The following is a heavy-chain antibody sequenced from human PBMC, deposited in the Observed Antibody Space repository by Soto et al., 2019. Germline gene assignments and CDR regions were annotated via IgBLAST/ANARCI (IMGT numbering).Heavy chain of an antibody. Sequence: QVQLVQSGAEVKKPGASVKVSCKASGYTFSSYDINWGRQATGQGLEWMGWMNPNSGNTGYAQKFQGRLPLTRNTSRSTAYMELSSLRSADTDVYYCPIRDPRWERHWSDPWGQGTLVTVSS. CDR1: GYTFSSYD. J-gene: IGHJ5*02. V-gene: IGHV1-8*01. CDR3: PIRDPRWERHWSDP. D-gene: IGHD1-26*01. CDR2: MNPNSGNT.